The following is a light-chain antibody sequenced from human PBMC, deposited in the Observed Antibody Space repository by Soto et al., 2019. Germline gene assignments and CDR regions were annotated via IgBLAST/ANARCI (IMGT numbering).Light chain of an antibody. V-gene: IGKV3-15*01. CDR3: QQYNNWPPLT. J-gene: IGKJ4*01. Sequence: EIVMTQSPATLSVSQGERATLSCRDSQSVSSNLAWYQQKPGQAPRLLIYGASTRATGIPARFSGSGSGTEFTLTISSLQSEDFAVYYCQQYNNWPPLTFGGGTKVEIK. CDR2: GAS. CDR1: QSVSSN.